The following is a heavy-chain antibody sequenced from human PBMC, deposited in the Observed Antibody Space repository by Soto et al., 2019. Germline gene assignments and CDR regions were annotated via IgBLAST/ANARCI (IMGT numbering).Heavy chain of an antibody. D-gene: IGHD3-3*01. V-gene: IGHV1-3*01. CDR1: GYTFTSYA. J-gene: IGHJ5*02. CDR3: ARDAYDFWSGYYTETFDP. Sequence: ASVKVSFTASGYTFTSYAMHWLRQATGQRLEWMGWINAGNGNTKYSQKFQGRVTITRDTSASTAYMELSSLRSEDTAVYYCARDAYDFWSGYYTETFDPWGQGTLVTVSS. CDR2: INAGNGNT.